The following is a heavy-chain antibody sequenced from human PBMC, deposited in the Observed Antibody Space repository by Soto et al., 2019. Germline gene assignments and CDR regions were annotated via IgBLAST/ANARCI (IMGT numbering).Heavy chain of an antibody. CDR3: ARNSDSSGHYYGTDY. CDR2: IYYSGST. Sequence: QLQLQESGPALVKPSETLSLTCTVSAGSISSSSYYWGWIRQPPGKGLEWIGSIYYSGSTYYNPSLKSRVTISVDTSKNQFSLRLSSVTAADTAGYYCARNSDSSGHYYGTDYWGQGTLVTVSS. V-gene: IGHV4-39*01. J-gene: IGHJ4*02. CDR1: AGSISSSSYY. D-gene: IGHD3-22*01.